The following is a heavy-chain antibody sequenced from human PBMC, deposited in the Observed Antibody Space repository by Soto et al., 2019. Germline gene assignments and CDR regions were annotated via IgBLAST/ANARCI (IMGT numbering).Heavy chain of an antibody. D-gene: IGHD3-3*01. CDR2: IYYSGST. CDR1: GGSISSSSYY. CDR3: ARQGPRDFWSGFPRPWFDP. Sequence: SETLSLTCTVSGGSISSSSYYWGWIRQPPGKGLEWIGSIYYSGSTYYNPSLKSRVTISVDTSKNQFSLKLSSVTAADTAVYYCARQGPRDFWSGFPRPWFDPWGQGTLVTVSS. V-gene: IGHV4-39*01. J-gene: IGHJ5*02.